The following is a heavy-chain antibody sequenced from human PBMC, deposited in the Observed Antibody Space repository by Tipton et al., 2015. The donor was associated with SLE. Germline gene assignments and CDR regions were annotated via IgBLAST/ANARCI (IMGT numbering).Heavy chain of an antibody. Sequence: TLSLTCAVYGGSFSGYYWSWIRQPPGKGLEWIGEINHSGSTNYNPSLKSRVTISVDTSKDQFSLKLSSVTAADTAVCYCARGSGYPNWYFDLWGRGTLVTVSS. CDR2: INHSGST. CDR3: ARGSGYPNWYFDL. J-gene: IGHJ2*01. V-gene: IGHV4-34*01. D-gene: IGHD3-22*01. CDR1: GGSFSGYY.